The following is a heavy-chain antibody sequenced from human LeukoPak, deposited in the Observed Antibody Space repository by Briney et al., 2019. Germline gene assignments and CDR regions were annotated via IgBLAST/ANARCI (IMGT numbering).Heavy chain of an antibody. V-gene: IGHV1-18*01. J-gene: IGHJ4*02. CDR3: ARVDTALDY. CDR1: GYTFTSYG. CDR2: ISAYNGNT. D-gene: IGHD5-18*01. Sequence: VASVKVSCKASGYTFTSYGISWVRQAPGQGLEWMGWISAYNGNTNYAQKLQGRVTMTTDTSTSTAHMELRSLRSDDTAVYYCARVDTALDYWGQGTLVTVSS.